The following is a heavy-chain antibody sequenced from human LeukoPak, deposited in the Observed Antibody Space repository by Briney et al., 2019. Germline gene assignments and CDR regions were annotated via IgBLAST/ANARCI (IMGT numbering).Heavy chain of an antibody. CDR1: GFTFSNSG. J-gene: IGHJ4*02. D-gene: IGHD2/OR15-2a*01. CDR2: INQDGSEK. CDR3: ANNRASLDY. V-gene: IGHV3-7*02. Sequence: GGSLRLSCAASGFTFSNSGMSWVRQAPGKGLEWVANINQDGSEKNCVDSVKGRFTISRDNAKNSLYLQMNSLKAEDTAVYYCANNRASLDYWGQGTLVTVSS.